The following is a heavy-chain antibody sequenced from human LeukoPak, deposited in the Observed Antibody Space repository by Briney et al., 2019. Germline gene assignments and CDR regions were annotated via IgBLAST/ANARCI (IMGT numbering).Heavy chain of an antibody. CDR3: AMVAVAAGPFDY. V-gene: IGHV1-69*05. J-gene: IGHJ4*02. CDR2: IIPIFGTA. Sequence: SVKVSCKASGGTFSSYAISWVRQAPGQGLEWMGGIIPIFGTANYAQKFQGRVTITTDESTSTAYMELSSLRSEDTAVYYCAMVAVAAGPFDYWGQGTLVTVSS. CDR1: GGTFSSYA. D-gene: IGHD6-19*01.